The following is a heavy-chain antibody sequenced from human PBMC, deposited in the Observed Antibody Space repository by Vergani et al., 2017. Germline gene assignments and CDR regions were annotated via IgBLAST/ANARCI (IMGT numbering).Heavy chain of an antibody. V-gene: IGHV1-2*02. J-gene: IGHJ4*02. D-gene: IGHD2-2*01. Sequence: QVQLVQSGAEVEKPGASVTVSCKASGYTFTDYFMHWVRQAPGQGLEWMGWINPNRGGTNYAQKFQGRVTMTSDTSISTAYMELSNLRSDDTAVYYCARVGTSSNRHYFDYWGQGTLVTVSS. CDR1: GYTFTDYF. CDR2: INPNRGGT. CDR3: ARVGTSSNRHYFDY.